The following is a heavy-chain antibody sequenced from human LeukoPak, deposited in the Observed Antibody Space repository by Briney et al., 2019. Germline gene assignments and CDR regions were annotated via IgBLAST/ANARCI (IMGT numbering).Heavy chain of an antibody. Sequence: GGSLRLSCVASGFTFSNYNMNWVRQAPGKGLEWVANIKQDGSEKYYVDSVKGRFTISRDNAKNSLYLQMNSLRAEDTAVYYCARAPVVRGCDYWGQGTLVTVSS. CDR3: ARAPVVRGCDY. CDR2: IKQDGSEK. J-gene: IGHJ4*02. CDR1: GFTFSNYN. D-gene: IGHD3-10*01. V-gene: IGHV3-7*01.